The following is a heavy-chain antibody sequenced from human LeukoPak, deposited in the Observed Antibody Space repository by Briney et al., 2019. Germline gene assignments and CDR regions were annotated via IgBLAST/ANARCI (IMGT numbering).Heavy chain of an antibody. CDR3: ARGHTVTLRLFDY. CDR2: IYYSGST. CDR1: SGSISSGGYY. J-gene: IGHJ4*02. Sequence: PSQTLSLTCTVSSGSISSGGYYWSWIRQHPGKGLEWIGYIYYSGSTYYNPSLKSRVTISVDTSKNQFSLKLSSVTAADTAVYYCARGHTVTLRLFDYWGQGTLVTVSS. V-gene: IGHV4-31*03. D-gene: IGHD4-17*01.